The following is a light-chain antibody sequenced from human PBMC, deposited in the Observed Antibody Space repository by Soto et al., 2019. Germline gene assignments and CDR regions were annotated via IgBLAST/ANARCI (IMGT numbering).Light chain of an antibody. CDR2: GAS. Sequence: IVLTQSPAILALSPGDRATLSCMSSQSVSSSYLAWYQHKPGQAPRILIFGASGRATGIPDRFSGSGSGTDFTLTISRLEPEDVAVYYYQQYGSLSWTLGQGTKVDIK. CDR1: QSVSSSY. CDR3: QQYGSLSWT. V-gene: IGKV3-20*01. J-gene: IGKJ1*01.